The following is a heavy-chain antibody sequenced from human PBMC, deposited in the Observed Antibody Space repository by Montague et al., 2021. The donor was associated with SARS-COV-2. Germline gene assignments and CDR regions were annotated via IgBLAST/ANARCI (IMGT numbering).Heavy chain of an antibody. CDR3: ARLLRSCSNGVCRTYYYYAMDV. J-gene: IGHJ6*02. Sequence: SETLSLTCTVSGGSISGYYWSWIRQSPGKGLEWIGYIYYSGSTKXNPFLESRVTVSVDRSKNQVSLKLSSVTPADTAVYYCARLLRSCSNGVCRTYYYYAMDVWGQGTTVPFSS. CDR1: GGSISGYY. CDR2: IYYSGST. D-gene: IGHD2-8*01. V-gene: IGHV4-59*01.